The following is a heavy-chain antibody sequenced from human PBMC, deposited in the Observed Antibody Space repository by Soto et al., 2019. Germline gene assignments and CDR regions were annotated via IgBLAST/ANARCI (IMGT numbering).Heavy chain of an antibody. CDR3: AKGKPGVILAVPLDC. V-gene: IGHV3-23*01. CDR1: GFTLSSYA. D-gene: IGHD2-2*01. J-gene: IGHJ4*02. CDR2: ISGSDDST. Sequence: GGSLRLSCAVYGFTLSSYAMNWVRQAPGKGLEWVSGISGSDDSTRYADSAKGRFTISRDNSKNTLYLQMNSLRVEDTAVYYCAKGKPGVILAVPLDCWGQGSLVTVS.